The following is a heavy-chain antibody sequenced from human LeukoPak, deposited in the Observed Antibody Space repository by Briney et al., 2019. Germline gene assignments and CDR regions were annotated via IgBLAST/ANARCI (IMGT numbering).Heavy chain of an antibody. V-gene: IGHV4-59*01. D-gene: IGHD3-22*01. CDR2: IYYSGST. CDR1: GGSISSYY. Sequence: PSETLSLTCTVSGGSISSYYWSWIRQPPGKGLEWIGYIYYSGSTNYNPSLKSRVTISVDTSKNQFSLKLSSVTAADTAVYYCARELRPYYYDSSGYSDAFDIWGQGTVVTVSS. CDR3: ARELRPYYYDSSGYSDAFDI. J-gene: IGHJ3*02.